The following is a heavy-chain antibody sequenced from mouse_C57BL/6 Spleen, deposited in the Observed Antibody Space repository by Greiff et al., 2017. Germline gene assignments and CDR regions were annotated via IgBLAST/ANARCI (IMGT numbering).Heavy chain of an antibody. V-gene: IGHV1-69*01. CDR3: ARAYGNYTYYAMDY. J-gene: IGHJ4*01. D-gene: IGHD2-1*01. Sequence: VQLQQPGAELVMPGASVTLSCKASGYTFTSYWMHWVKQRPGQGLEWIGEIDPSDSDTNYNQKFKGKSTLTVDKSSSTAYMQLSSLTSEDSAVYYCARAYGNYTYYAMDYWGQGTSVTVSS. CDR2: IDPSDSDT. CDR1: GYTFTSYW.